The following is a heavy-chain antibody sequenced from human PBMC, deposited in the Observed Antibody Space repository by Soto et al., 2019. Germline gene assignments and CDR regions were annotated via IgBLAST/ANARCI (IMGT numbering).Heavy chain of an antibody. CDR3: TTAVPGTMVYATLVDY. D-gene: IGHD2-8*01. J-gene: IGHJ4*02. V-gene: IGHV3-15*01. CDR1: GFTFSNAW. CDR2: IKSKTDGGTT. Sequence: GGSLRLSCAASGFTFSNAWMSWVRQAPGKGLEWVGRIKSKTDGGTTDYAAPVKGRFTISRDDSKNTLYLQMNSLKTEDTAVYYCTTAVPGTMVYATLVDYWGQGTLVTVSS.